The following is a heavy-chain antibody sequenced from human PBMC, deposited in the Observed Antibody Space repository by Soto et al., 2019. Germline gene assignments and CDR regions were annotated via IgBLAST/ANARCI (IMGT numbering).Heavy chain of an antibody. J-gene: IGHJ4*02. D-gene: IGHD2-15*01. V-gene: IGHV1-69*02. CDR2: IIPILGIA. CDR3: ASLGGRCSGGSCYSEGLDY. CDR1: GGTFSSYT. Sequence: QVQLVQSGAEVKKPGSSVKVSCKASGGTFSSYTISWVRQAPGQGLEWMGRIIPILGIANYAQKFQGRVTITADKSTSTAYMELSSLRSEDTAVYYCASLGGRCSGGSCYSEGLDYWGQGTLVTVSS.